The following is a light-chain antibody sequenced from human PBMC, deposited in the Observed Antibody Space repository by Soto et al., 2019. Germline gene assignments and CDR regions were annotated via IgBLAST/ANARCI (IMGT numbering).Light chain of an antibody. Sequence: EIVVTQSPGTLSLSPGERATLSCRASQSVTSNYLAWYQQKPGQAPRLLIYDASSRATGIADRFSGSGSGTDFTLTISRLEPEDFAVYYCQQYGSSRTFGKGTKVEIK. J-gene: IGKJ1*01. V-gene: IGKV3-20*01. CDR1: QSVTSNY. CDR2: DAS. CDR3: QQYGSSRT.